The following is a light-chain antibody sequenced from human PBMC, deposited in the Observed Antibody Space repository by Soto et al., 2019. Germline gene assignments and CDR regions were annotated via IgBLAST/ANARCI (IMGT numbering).Light chain of an antibody. CDR2: DAS. Sequence: IQLTQSPSSLSASVGDRVTITCRASQTITRWWAWYQQKPGKAPKLLIYDASNLETGVPSRFSGSGSGTDFTFTSSSLQPEDFATYYCQQCFWHWTFGQGTKVDIK. J-gene: IGKJ1*01. V-gene: IGKV1-33*01. CDR3: QQCFWHWT. CDR1: QTITRW.